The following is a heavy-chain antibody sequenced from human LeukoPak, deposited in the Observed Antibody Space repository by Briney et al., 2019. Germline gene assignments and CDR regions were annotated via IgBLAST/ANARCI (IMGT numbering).Heavy chain of an antibody. D-gene: IGHD3-22*01. CDR1: GFTFYNYG. CDR3: AREVRTARSGYWVDRVDDGGAGYFDY. V-gene: IGHV3-33*08. CDR2: IWYDGSNK. Sequence: GGSLRLSCAASGFTFYNYGIHWVRQAPGKGLEWVAVIWYDGSNKYYADSVKGRFTISRDNSKNTLYLQMNSLRAEDTAVYYCAREVRTARSGYWVDRVDDGGAGYFDYWGQGTLVTVSS. J-gene: IGHJ4*02.